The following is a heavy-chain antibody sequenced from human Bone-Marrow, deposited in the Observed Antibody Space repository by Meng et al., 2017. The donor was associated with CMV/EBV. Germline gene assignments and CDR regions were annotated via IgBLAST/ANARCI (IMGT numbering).Heavy chain of an antibody. CDR2: INPSGGST. D-gene: IGHD2-2*01. V-gene: IGHV1-46*01. J-gene: IGHJ6*02. CDR3: ARGGGGYQLLLYNDYYGMDV. Sequence: ASVKVSCKASGYTFTSYYMHWVRQAPGQGLEWMGIINPSGGSTSYAQKFQGRVTITADKSTSTAYMELSSLRSEDTAVYYCARGGGGYQLLLYNDYYGMDVWGQGTTVTVSS. CDR1: GYTFTSYY.